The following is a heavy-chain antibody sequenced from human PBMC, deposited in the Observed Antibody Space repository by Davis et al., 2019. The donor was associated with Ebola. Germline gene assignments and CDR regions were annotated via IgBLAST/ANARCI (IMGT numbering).Heavy chain of an antibody. CDR2: IIGNGANT. V-gene: IGHV3-23*01. CDR3: AKFGGGASRREY. CDR1: GFTFSNYA. J-gene: IGHJ4*02. D-gene: IGHD6-6*01. Sequence: GESLKISCAASGFTFSNYAMSWVRQAPGKGLEWFGAIIGNGANTYYADSVKGRFSISRDNSKNTLALQMNSLRAEDTAVYYCAKFGGGASRREYWGQGALVTVSS.